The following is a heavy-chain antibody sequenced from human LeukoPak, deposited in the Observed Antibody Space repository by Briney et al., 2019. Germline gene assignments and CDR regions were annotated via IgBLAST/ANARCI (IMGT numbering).Heavy chain of an antibody. D-gene: IGHD2-2*01. J-gene: IGHJ3*02. Sequence: PGGSLRLSCAASGFTFSSYAMSWVRQAPGKGLEWVSAISGSGGSTYYADSVKGRFTISRDNSKNTLYLQMNSLRAEDTAVYYCAKVFIVVVPLSGARPDAFDIWGQGTMVTVSS. CDR1: GFTFSSYA. CDR2: ISGSGGST. CDR3: AKVFIVVVPLSGARPDAFDI. V-gene: IGHV3-23*01.